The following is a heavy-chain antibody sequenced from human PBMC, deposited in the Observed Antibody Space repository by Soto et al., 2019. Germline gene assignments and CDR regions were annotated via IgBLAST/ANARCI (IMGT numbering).Heavy chain of an antibody. J-gene: IGHJ6*02. Sequence: SQTLSLTCAISGDSVSSNSAAWNWIRQSPSRGLEWLGRTYYRSKWYNDYAVSVKSRITINPDTSKNQFSLQLNSVTPEDTAVNYCARHVWQWQPPLCYFGMGVGGQGNTVTLSS. V-gene: IGHV6-1*01. D-gene: IGHD6-19*01. CDR2: TYYRSKWYN. CDR1: GDSVSSNSAA. CDR3: ARHVWQWQPPLCYFGMGV.